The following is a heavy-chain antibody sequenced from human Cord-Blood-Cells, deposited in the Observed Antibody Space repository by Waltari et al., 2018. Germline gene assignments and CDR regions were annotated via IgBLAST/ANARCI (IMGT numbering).Heavy chain of an antibody. D-gene: IGHD3-22*01. J-gene: IGHJ4*02. Sequence: QVQLVQSGAEVKKPGSWVKVSCKASGGTFSSYAISWVRPAPGQGLEWMGGIIPIFGTANYAQKFQGRVTITADESTSTAYMELSSLRSEDTAVYYCARDPEDYYYDSSGYYDYWGQGTLVTVSS. V-gene: IGHV1-69*01. CDR3: ARDPEDYYYDSSGYYDY. CDR1: GGTFSSYA. CDR2: IIPIFGTA.